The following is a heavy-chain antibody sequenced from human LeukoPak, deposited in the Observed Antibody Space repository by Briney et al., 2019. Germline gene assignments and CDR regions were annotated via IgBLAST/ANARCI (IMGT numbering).Heavy chain of an antibody. CDR1: RFTFSSYG. CDR2: IRYDGSNK. D-gene: IGHD2-2*01. CDR3: AKDQDIVVVPAAPFDY. V-gene: IGHV3-30*02. J-gene: IGHJ4*02. Sequence: GGSLRLSCAASRFTFSSYGMHWVRQAPGKGLEWVAFIRYDGSNKYYADSVKGRFTISRDNSENTLYLQMNSLRAEDTAVYYCAKDQDIVVVPAAPFDYWGQGTLVTVSS.